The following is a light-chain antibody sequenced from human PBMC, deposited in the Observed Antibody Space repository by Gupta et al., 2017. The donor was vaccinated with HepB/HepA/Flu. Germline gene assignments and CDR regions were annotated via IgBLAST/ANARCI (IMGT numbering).Light chain of an antibody. CDR2: DLR. Sequence: QSALTQPASVSGSPGQSITLSCTATSSDVGNFNYVSWYQQHPGKAPKLLIFDLRNRPSGVSNRFSGSKSGNTASLTISGLQAEDEAHYYCSLYTSSIPVAFGGGTNLTVL. V-gene: IGLV2-14*03. J-gene: IGLJ2*01. CDR3: SLYTSSIPVA. CDR1: SSDVGNFNY.